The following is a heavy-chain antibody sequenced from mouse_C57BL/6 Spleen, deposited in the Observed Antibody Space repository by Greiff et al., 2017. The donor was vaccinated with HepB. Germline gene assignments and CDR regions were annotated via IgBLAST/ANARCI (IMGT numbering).Heavy chain of an antibody. CDR2: FHPYNDDT. Sequence: QVQLKQSGAELVKPGASVKMSCKASGYTFTTYPIEWMKQNHGKSLEWIGNFHPYNDDTKYNEKFKGKATLTVVKSSSTVYLELSRLTSDDSAGYYCARRGTYYYGSSYAYWYFDVWGTGTTVTVSS. D-gene: IGHD1-1*01. CDR1: GYTFTTYP. J-gene: IGHJ1*03. CDR3: ARRGTYYYGSSYAYWYFDV. V-gene: IGHV1-47*01.